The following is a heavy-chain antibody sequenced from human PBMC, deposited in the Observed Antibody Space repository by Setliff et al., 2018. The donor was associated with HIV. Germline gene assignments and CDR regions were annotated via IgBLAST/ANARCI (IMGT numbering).Heavy chain of an antibody. CDR1: GFRFTTCW. CDR3: ARDFYGSGSPPCGY. J-gene: IGHJ4*02. CDR2: VKQDGSTT. D-gene: IGHD3-10*01. Sequence: GGSLRLSCAASGFRFTTCWMSWVRQAPGKGLEWLAKVKQDGSTTNYADSVKGRFTISRDNAKNSLFLQMKSLRAEDTGVYYCARDFYGSGSPPCGYWGQGTLVTVS. V-gene: IGHV3-7*01.